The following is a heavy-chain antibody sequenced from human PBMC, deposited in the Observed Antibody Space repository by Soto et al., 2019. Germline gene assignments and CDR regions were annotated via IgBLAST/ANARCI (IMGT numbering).Heavy chain of an antibody. D-gene: IGHD3-10*01. CDR3: ARRSYFDY. CDR2: ISTTSNTI. Sequence: GXSQRLSCAASGFTFSDYSMSWFRQAPGKGLEWVSYISTTSNTIYYADSVKGRFTISRDNAENSLYLQMNSLRAEDTAIYYCARRSYFDYWGQGTLVTVSS. J-gene: IGHJ4*02. V-gene: IGHV3-11*01. CDR1: GFTFSDYS.